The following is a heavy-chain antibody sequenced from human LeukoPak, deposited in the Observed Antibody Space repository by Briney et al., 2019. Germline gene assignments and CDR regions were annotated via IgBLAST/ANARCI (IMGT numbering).Heavy chain of an antibody. Sequence: SETLSLTCTVSGGSISSSSYYWSWIRQPPGKGLEWIGYIYYSGSTNYNPSLKSRVTISVDTSKNQFSLKLSSVTAADTAVYYCARDGPTDELDYWGQGTLVTVSS. J-gene: IGHJ4*02. CDR2: IYYSGST. CDR1: GGSISSSSYY. D-gene: IGHD4-17*01. CDR3: ARDGPTDELDY. V-gene: IGHV4-61*01.